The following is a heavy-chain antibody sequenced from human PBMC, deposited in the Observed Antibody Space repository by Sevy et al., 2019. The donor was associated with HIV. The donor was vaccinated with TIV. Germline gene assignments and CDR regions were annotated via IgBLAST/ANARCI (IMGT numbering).Heavy chain of an antibody. Sequence: SETRSLTCTVSGGSISSYYWSWIRQPAGKGLEWIGRIYTSGSTNYNPSLKSRVTMSVDTSKNQFSLKLSSVTAADTAMYYCARGPSITMVRGLYYYYGMDVWGQGTTVTVSS. CDR3: ARGPSITMVRGLYYYYGMDV. J-gene: IGHJ6*02. CDR1: GGSISSYY. CDR2: IYTSGST. D-gene: IGHD3-10*01. V-gene: IGHV4-4*07.